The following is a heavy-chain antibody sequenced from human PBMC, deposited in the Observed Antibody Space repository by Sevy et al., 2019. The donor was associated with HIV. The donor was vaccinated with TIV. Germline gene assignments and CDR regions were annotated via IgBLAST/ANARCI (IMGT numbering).Heavy chain of an antibody. CDR1: GYTFTGYY. Sequence: ASVKVSCKASGYTFTGYYMHWVRQAPGQALEWMGWINPNSGGTNYAQKFQGRVTMTRDTSISTAYMELSRLRSDDTAVYYCARDQRYYYGSGSYQRSWFDPWGQGTLVTVSS. CDR2: INPNSGGT. CDR3: ARDQRYYYGSGSYQRSWFDP. J-gene: IGHJ5*02. V-gene: IGHV1-2*02. D-gene: IGHD3-10*01.